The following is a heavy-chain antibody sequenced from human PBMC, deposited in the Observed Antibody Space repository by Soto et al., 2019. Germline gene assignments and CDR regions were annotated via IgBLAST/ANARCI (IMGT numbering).Heavy chain of an antibody. V-gene: IGHV3-7*01. D-gene: IGHD3-10*01. Sequence: VLLVESGGGLVQPGASLRLSCEGSGFISSNYWMSWARQAPGKGPEWMASIKEDGSEKYYVDSVKGRFTISRDNAKNSLYLQMNSLRADDTAVYYCTRDLRSGYWGQGTLVTVSS. J-gene: IGHJ4*02. CDR2: IKEDGSEK. CDR3: TRDLRSGY. CDR1: GFISSNYW.